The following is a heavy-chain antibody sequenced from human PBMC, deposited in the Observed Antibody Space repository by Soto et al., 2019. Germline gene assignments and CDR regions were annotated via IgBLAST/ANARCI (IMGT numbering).Heavy chain of an antibody. V-gene: IGHV1-69*01. CDR3: ARDGVDTTSFWFDP. Sequence: QVQLVQSGAEVKKPGSSVKVSCKASGGTFSSYAISWVRQAPGQGLEWMGGIIPIFGTANYAQKFQGRVTITADESTSTDYMELSSLRSEDTAVYYCARDGVDTTSFWFDPCGQGTLVTVSS. CDR2: IIPIFGTA. CDR1: GGTFSSYA. J-gene: IGHJ5*02. D-gene: IGHD5-18*01.